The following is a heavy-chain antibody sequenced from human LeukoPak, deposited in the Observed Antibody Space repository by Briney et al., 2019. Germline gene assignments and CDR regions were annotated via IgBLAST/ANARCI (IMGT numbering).Heavy chain of an antibody. Sequence: ASVKVSCKASGYTFTSYAMHWVRQAPGQRLEWMGWINAGNGNTKYSQKFQGRVTITRDTSASTAYMELSSLRSEDTAVYYCARTEYYDFWSGYYGFFDYWGQGTLVTVSS. V-gene: IGHV1-3*01. D-gene: IGHD3-3*01. CDR3: ARTEYYDFWSGYYGFFDY. J-gene: IGHJ4*02. CDR1: GYTFTSYA. CDR2: INAGNGNT.